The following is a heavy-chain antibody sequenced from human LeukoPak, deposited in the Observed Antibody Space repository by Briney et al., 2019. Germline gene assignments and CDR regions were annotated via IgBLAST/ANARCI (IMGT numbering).Heavy chain of an antibody. CDR3: ASQMPPVDGLDV. J-gene: IGHJ6*04. V-gene: IGHV3-21*01. D-gene: IGHD5-24*01. CDR1: GFTFSGYA. CDR2: ISSSSSYI. Sequence: PGGSLRLSCAASGFTFSGYAMHWVRQAPGKGLEWVSSISSSSSYIYYADSVKGRFTISRDNAKNSLYLQMNSLRAEDTAVYYCASQMPPVDGLDVWGKGTTVTVSS.